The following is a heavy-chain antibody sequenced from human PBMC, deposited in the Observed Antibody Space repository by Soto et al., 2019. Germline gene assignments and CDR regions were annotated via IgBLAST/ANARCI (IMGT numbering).Heavy chain of an antibody. J-gene: IGHJ6*01. Sequence: ASVNVSCKASGDTFTANYIHWVRQAPGQGLEWMGGIIPIFGTSNYAQKFQGRVTITADESTSTAYMELSSLRSEDTAVYYCAREGYSYGTIMSYYYYYGIRLGTKEQCHRLI. CDR1: GDTFTANY. V-gene: IGHV1-69*13. CDR3: AREGYSYGTIMSYYYYYGIR. D-gene: IGHD5-18*01. CDR2: IIPIFGTS.